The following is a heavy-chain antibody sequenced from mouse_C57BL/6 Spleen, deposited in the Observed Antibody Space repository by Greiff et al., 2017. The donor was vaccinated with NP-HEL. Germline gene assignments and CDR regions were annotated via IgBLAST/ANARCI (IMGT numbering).Heavy chain of an antibody. J-gene: IGHJ2*01. CDR2: IDPENGDT. V-gene: IGHV14-4*01. CDR3: TTGLITTVVAGDY. D-gene: IGHD1-1*01. Sequence: QQSGAELVRPGASVKLSCTASGFNIKDDYMHWVKQRPEQGLEWIGWIDPENGDTEYASKFQGKATITADTSSNTAYLQLSSLTSEDTAVYYCTTGLITTVVAGDYWGQGTTLTVSS. CDR1: GFNIKDDY.